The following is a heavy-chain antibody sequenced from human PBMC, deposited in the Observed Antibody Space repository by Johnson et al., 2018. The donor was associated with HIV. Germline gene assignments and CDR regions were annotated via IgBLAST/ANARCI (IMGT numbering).Heavy chain of an antibody. Sequence: EVQLLESGGGLVKPGGSVRLSCAASGFTFSNAWMSWVRQAPGKGLEWVGRIKSKTDGGTTDYAAPVKGRFTISRDDSKNTLYLQMNSKRSEDTAVYYCARPEIVEIPAGAFDIWGQGTVVTVSS. CDR1: GFTFSNAW. V-gene: IGHV3-15*01. J-gene: IGHJ3*02. CDR3: ARPEIVEIPAGAFDI. CDR2: IKSKTDGGTT. D-gene: IGHD2-2*01.